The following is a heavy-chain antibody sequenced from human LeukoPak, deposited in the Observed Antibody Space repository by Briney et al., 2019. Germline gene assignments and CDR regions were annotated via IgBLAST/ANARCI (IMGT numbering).Heavy chain of an antibody. V-gene: IGHV3-48*01. Sequence: PGGSLRLSCAASGFTFSSYSMNWVRQAPGKGLEWVSYISSSSSTIYYADSVKGRFTISRDNAKNSLYLQMNSLRAEDTAVYYCARDGSGSYFYPDYWGQGTLVTVSS. CDR3: ARDGSGSYFYPDY. D-gene: IGHD1-26*01. CDR1: GFTFSSYS. CDR2: ISSSSSTI. J-gene: IGHJ4*02.